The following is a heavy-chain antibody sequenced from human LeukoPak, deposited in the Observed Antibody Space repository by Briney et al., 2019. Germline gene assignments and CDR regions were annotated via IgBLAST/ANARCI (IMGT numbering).Heavy chain of an antibody. J-gene: IGHJ5*02. CDR3: AKGSGTNHYHWIDP. Sequence: GGSLRLSCAASEFTFSDYVMNWVRQAPGKGLEWVSGIRGSGSSTIYADSVEGRFTIFRNNCNNTMYPQKEKLRGEDTALYYFAKGSGTNHYHWIDPWGQGTLVTVSS. V-gene: IGHV3-23*01. CDR1: EFTFSDYV. D-gene: IGHD2-2*01. CDR2: IRGSGSST.